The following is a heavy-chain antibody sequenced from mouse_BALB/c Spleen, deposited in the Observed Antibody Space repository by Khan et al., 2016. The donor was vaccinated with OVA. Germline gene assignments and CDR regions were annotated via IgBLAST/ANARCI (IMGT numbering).Heavy chain of an antibody. J-gene: IGHJ3*01. CDR2: IHTGGFYT. CDR3: ARLAYYYNSEGFAY. D-gene: IGHD1-1*01. V-gene: IGHV5-6*01. Sequence: EVELVESGGDLVKPGGSLKLSCAASGFTFSTFGMSWVRQSPDRRLEWVATIHTGGFYTYYSDIVKGRFTISRDNAKSTLYLQMSSLKSEYTAIYYCARLAYYYNSEGFAYWGQGTLVTVSA. CDR1: GFTFSTFG.